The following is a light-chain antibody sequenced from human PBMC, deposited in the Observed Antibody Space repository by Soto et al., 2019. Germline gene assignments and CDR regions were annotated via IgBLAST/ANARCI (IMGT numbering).Light chain of an antibody. J-gene: IGKJ1*01. V-gene: IGKV1-5*03. CDR2: KAS. CDR1: QTISSW. CDR3: QHYNSYATWT. Sequence: DIQMTQSPSTLSGSVGGRVTITCRSSQTISSWLAWYQQKPGKAPKLLIYKASTLKSGVPSRFSGSGSGTEFTLTISSLQPDDFATYYCQHYNSYATWTFGQGTKVDIK.